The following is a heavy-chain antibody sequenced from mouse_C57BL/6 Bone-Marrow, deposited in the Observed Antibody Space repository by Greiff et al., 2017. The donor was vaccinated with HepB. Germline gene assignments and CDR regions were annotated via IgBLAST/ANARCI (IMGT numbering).Heavy chain of an antibody. Sequence: EVQRVESGGGLVQPGGSLKLSCAASGFTFSDYYMYWVRQTPEKRLEWVAYISNGGGSTYYPDTVKGRFTISRDNAKNTLYLQMSRLKSEDTAMYYCARPYYGSSFYAMDYWGQGTSVTVSS. J-gene: IGHJ4*01. D-gene: IGHD1-1*01. CDR3: ARPYYGSSFYAMDY. CDR1: GFTFSDYY. CDR2: ISNGGGST. V-gene: IGHV5-12*01.